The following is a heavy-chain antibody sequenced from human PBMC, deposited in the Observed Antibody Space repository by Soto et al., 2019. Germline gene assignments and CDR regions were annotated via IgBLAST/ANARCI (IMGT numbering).Heavy chain of an antibody. CDR2: IYSSGTN. V-gene: IGHV4-59*01. Sequence: SETLSLTCTVSGGSINSDFWTCIRQPPGKGLEWIGYIYSSGTNSYNPSLKSRVIISGDTSKNQPSLRLSSVTTADTAVYYCARGVSKGMDVWGQGNTVT. CDR3: ARGVSKGMDV. CDR1: GGSINSDF. J-gene: IGHJ6*02.